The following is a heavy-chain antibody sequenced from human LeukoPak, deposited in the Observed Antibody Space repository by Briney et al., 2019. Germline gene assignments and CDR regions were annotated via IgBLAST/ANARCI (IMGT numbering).Heavy chain of an antibody. J-gene: IGHJ4*02. Sequence: PSETLSLTCAVYGGSFSGYYWSWIRQPPGKGLEWIGEINHSGSTNYNPSLKSRVTISVDTSKNQFSLKLSSVTAADTAVYYCARRGVTGTTFFDYWGQGTLVTVSS. CDR2: INHSGST. V-gene: IGHV4-34*01. CDR3: ARRGVTGTTFFDY. CDR1: GGSFSGYY. D-gene: IGHD1-20*01.